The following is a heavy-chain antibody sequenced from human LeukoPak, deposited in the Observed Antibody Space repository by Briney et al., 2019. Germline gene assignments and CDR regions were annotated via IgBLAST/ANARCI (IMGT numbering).Heavy chain of an antibody. J-gene: IGHJ4*02. CDR3: AREVGALDC. CDR1: GFTFSSYW. Sequence: PGGSLRLFCAASGFTFSSYWMHWVRQAPGEGLVWVSRINSDGSSTTYADSVKGRFTISRDNAKNTLYLQMNSLRAEDMAIYYCAREVGALDCWGQGTLVTVSS. D-gene: IGHD1-26*01. V-gene: IGHV3-74*01. CDR2: INSDGSST.